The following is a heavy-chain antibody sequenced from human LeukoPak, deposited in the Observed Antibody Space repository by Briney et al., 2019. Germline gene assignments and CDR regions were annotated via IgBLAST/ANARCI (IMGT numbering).Heavy chain of an antibody. Sequence: GGSLRLSCAASGFTFSNAWMNWVRQAPGKGLEWVGLIKSKTDGGTTDYAAPVKGRFTISRDDSKNTLYLQMNSLKTEDTAVYYCTTRIRLPHTDLDYWGQGTLVTVSS. CDR1: GFTFSNAW. CDR3: TTRIRLPHTDLDY. V-gene: IGHV3-15*07. D-gene: IGHD2/OR15-2a*01. CDR2: IKSKTDGGTT. J-gene: IGHJ4*02.